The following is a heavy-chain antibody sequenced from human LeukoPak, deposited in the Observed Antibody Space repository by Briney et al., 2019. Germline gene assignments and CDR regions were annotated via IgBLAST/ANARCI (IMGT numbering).Heavy chain of an antibody. V-gene: IGHV3-23*01. CDR2: ISGSGGST. CDR3: AKDTSGYYVRYLDY. CDR1: GFTFSSYA. D-gene: IGHD3-22*01. J-gene: IGHJ4*02. Sequence: PGGSLRLSCAASGFTFSSYAMSWVRQAPGKGLEWVSAISGSGGSTYYADSVKGRFTIPRDNSKNTLYLQMNSLRAEDTAVYYCAKDTSGYYVRYLDYWGQGTLVTVSS.